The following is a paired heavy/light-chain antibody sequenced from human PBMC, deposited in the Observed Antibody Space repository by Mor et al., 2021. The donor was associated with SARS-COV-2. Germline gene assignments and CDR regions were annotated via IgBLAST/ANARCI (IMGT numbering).Light chain of an antibody. V-gene: IGKV3-20*01. J-gene: IGKJ1*01. CDR2: GAS. CDR3: QQYGNLPWT. CDR1: QSVNNNY. Sequence: EIVLTQSPGTLSLSPGERATLSCRASQSVNNNYLAWYQQKPGQAPRLLISGASGRATGIPDRFSGSGSGTDFTLTISRLEPEDFAVYSCQQYGNLPWTFGQGTKVEIK.
Heavy chain of an antibody. D-gene: IGHD3-22*01. CDR2: IYNSGNT. Sequence: QVQLQESGPGLVKPSQTLSLTCTVSGGSISSGGYYWNWIRQSPGKGLEWIGHIYNSGNTYYNPSLKSRVIISVDTSTNQFSLRLSSVTAADTAVYYCARVGDTSGYYFYFDYWGQGTLVTVSS. CDR1: GGSISSGGYY. J-gene: IGHJ4*02. V-gene: IGHV4-30-4*01. CDR3: ARVGDTSGYYFYFDY.